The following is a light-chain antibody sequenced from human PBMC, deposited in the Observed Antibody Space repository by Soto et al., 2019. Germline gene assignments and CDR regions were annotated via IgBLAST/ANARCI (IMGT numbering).Light chain of an antibody. V-gene: IGLV1-40*01. Sequence: QLVLTQPPSVSGAPGQRVTISCTGSSSNIGAGYDVQWYQQLPGTAPKLLIYGNSNRPSGVPDRFSGSKSGTSASLAITGLQAEDEADYYCQSYDSSLSGVVFGGGTKLTVL. J-gene: IGLJ2*01. CDR2: GNS. CDR1: SSNIGAGYD. CDR3: QSYDSSLSGVV.